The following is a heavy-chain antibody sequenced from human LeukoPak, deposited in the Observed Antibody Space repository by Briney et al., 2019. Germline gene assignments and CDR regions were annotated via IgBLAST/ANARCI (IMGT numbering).Heavy chain of an antibody. CDR1: GGSISSYY. Sequence: SETLSLTCTVSGGSISSYYWSWIRQPPGKGLEWIGYIYYSGSTNYNPSLKSRVTISVDTSKNQFSLKLSSVTAADTAVYYCARVGGSGWYPHYFDYWGQGTLVTVSS. J-gene: IGHJ4*02. V-gene: IGHV4-59*01. D-gene: IGHD6-19*01. CDR3: ARVGGSGWYPHYFDY. CDR2: IYYSGST.